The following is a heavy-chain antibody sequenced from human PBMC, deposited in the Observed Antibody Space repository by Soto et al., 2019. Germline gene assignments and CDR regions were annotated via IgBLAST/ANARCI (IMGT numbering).Heavy chain of an antibody. CDR3: AVVATMVRGALHGMDV. CDR1: GYNFATYW. D-gene: IGHD3-10*01. Sequence: GESLKISCKASGYNFATYWIAWVRQMPGKGLEYMGIIYPGDSDARYRPSFQGQVTISVDRSINTAYLQWSSLKASDTAMYYCAVVATMVRGALHGMDVWGQGTTVTVSS. CDR2: IYPGDSDA. J-gene: IGHJ6*02. V-gene: IGHV5-51*01.